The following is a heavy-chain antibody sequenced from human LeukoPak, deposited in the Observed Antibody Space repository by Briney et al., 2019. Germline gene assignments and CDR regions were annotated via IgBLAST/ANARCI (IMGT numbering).Heavy chain of an antibody. J-gene: IGHJ4*02. CDR2: INPNSGGT. V-gene: IGHV1-2*02. CDR3: ARDRSYPNYYDSSGYYISFFDY. Sequence: ASVKVSCKASGYTFTGYYMHWVRQAPGQGHEWMGWINPNSGGTNYAQDFHGRVTMTRDTSISTAYMELSRLRSDDTAVYYCARDRSYPNYYDSSGYYISFFDYWGQGTLVTVSS. CDR1: GYTFTGYY. D-gene: IGHD3-22*01.